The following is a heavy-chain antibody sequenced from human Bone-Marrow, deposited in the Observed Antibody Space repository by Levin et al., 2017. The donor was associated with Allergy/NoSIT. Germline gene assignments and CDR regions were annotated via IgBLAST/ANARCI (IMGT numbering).Heavy chain of an antibody. D-gene: IGHD6-25*01. CDR3: ARSSASYTTGIFDS. CDR1: GYSFPNYW. J-gene: IGHJ4*02. CDR2: IYPGDSDI. Sequence: GGSLRLSCKGSGYSFPNYWIGWVRQMPGKGLEWMGIIYPGDSDIRYSPSFQGQVTISADKSINTAYLQWSSLKASDTAMYYCARSSASYTTGIFDSWGQGPLVNVCS. V-gene: IGHV5-51*01.